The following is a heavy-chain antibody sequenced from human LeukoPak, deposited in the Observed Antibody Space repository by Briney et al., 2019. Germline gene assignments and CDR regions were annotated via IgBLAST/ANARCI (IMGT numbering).Heavy chain of an antibody. V-gene: IGHV4-4*07. D-gene: IGHD2-2*01. CDR1: GGSINNYY. Sequence: SETLSLTCTVSGGSINNYYWSWIRQPAGKGLELIGHIYSSGSTNYNPSLKSRVTMSVDTSKNQFSLKLNSVTAADTAVYFCARLRCSGNTCASRGAFDIWGRGTMVAVSS. J-gene: IGHJ3*02. CDR3: ARLRCSGNTCASRGAFDI. CDR2: IYSSGST.